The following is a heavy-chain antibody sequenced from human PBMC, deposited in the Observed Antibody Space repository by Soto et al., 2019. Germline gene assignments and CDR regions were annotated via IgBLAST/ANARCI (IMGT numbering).Heavy chain of an antibody. CDR2: IGTAGDT. CDR3: ARSYYDFWSGIGFWFDP. J-gene: IGHJ5*02. CDR1: GFTFSSYD. V-gene: IGHV3-13*01. Sequence: GGSLRLSCAASGFTFSSYDMHWVRQATGKGLEWVSAIGTAGDTYYPGSVKGRFTISRENAKNSLYLQMNSLRAEDTAVYYCARSYYDFWSGIGFWFDPWGQGTLVTVSS. D-gene: IGHD3-3*01.